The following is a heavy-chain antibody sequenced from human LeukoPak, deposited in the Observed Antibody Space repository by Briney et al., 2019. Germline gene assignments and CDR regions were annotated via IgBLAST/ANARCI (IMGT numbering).Heavy chain of an antibody. CDR1: GFTSSNAW. D-gene: IGHD3-22*01. V-gene: IGHV3-15*01. J-gene: IGHJ4*02. Sequence: PGGSLRLSCAASGFTSSNAWMSWVRQAPGKGLEWVGRIKSKTDGGTTDYAAPVKGRFTISRDDSKNTLYLQMNSLKTEDTAVYYCTTVYSDSGGFYFNYCDYWGQGTLVTVST. CDR3: TTVYSDSGGFYFNYCDY. CDR2: IKSKTDGGTT.